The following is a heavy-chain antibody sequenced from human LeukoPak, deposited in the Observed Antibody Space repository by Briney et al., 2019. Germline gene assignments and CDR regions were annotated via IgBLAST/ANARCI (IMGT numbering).Heavy chain of an antibody. V-gene: IGHV1-18*01. CDR2: ISGYNDNT. D-gene: IGHD1-26*01. CDR1: GYTFTSYG. CDR3: ARDTKRSRARWENLGFDP. Sequence: ASVKVSCKASGYTFTSYGISWVRQAPGQGLEWMGWISGYNDNTKYYAQKLQGRVTMTTDTSTSTAYMELRSLRSDDTAVYYCARDTKRSRARWENLGFDPWGQGTLVTVSS. J-gene: IGHJ5*02.